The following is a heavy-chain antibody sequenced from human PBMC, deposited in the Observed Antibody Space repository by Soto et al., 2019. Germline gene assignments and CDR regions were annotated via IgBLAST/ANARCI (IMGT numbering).Heavy chain of an antibody. CDR3: ARSEFLGELPYYYYGMDV. Sequence: PSETLSLTCTVSGGSISSYYWSWIRQPPGKGLEWIGYIYYSGSTNYNPSLKSRVTISVDTSKNQFSLKLSSVTAADTAVYCCARSEFLGELPYYYYGMDVWGQGTTVTVSS. CDR2: IYYSGST. D-gene: IGHD3-16*01. J-gene: IGHJ6*02. V-gene: IGHV4-59*01. CDR1: GGSISSYY.